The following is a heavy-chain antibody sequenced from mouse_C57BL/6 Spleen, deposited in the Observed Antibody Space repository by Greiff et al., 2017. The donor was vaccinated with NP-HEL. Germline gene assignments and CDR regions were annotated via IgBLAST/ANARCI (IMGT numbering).Heavy chain of an antibody. CDR1: GFTFSDYY. V-gene: IGHV5-16*01. J-gene: IGHJ1*03. CDR3: ARGVTTAWGYFDV. Sequence: EVKLMESEGGLVQPGSSMKLSCTASGFTFSDYYMAWVRQVPEKGLEWVANINYDGSSTYYLDSLKSRFIISRDNAKNILYLQMSSLKSEDTATYYCARGVTTAWGYFDVWGTGTTVTVSS. CDR2: INYDGSST. D-gene: IGHD2-1*01.